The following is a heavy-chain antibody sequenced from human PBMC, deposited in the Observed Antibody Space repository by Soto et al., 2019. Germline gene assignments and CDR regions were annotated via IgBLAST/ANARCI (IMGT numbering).Heavy chain of an antibody. V-gene: IGHV3-73*01. D-gene: IGHD3-22*01. J-gene: IGHJ4*02. CDR2: IRSKANNFAT. Sequence: GGAPRPSCGASGFTLSDSAMPLVRQAFGKRLGWLGRIRSKANNFATAYAASVKGRFTISRDDAKNTVYLQMNSLNSEDTAVYYCTRRSEYDSGGYYYAYDYWGQGTRVTVSS. CDR1: GFTLSDSA. CDR3: TRRSEYDSGGYYYAYDY.